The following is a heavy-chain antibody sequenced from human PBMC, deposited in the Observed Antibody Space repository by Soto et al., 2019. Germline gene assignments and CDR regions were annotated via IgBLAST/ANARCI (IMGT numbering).Heavy chain of an antibody. V-gene: IGHV5-51*01. Sequence: DSLKISCKGSGYSFTSYWIGWVRQMPGKGLEWMGIIYPGDSDTRYSPSFQGQVTISADKSISTAYLQWSSLKASDTAMYYCATTTGYSSSWHYFDYWGQGTLVTVSS. CDR1: GYSFTSYW. D-gene: IGHD6-13*01. CDR2: IYPGDSDT. CDR3: ATTTGYSSSWHYFDY. J-gene: IGHJ4*02.